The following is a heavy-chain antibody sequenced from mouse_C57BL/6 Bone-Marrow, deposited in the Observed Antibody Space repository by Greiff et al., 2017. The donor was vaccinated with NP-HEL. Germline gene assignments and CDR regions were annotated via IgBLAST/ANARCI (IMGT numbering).Heavy chain of an antibody. V-gene: IGHV3-6*01. CDR3: ARDRSGSNYFDY. Sequence: VQLKESGPGLVKPSQSLSLTCSVTGYSITSGYYWNWIRQFPGNKLEWMGYISYDGSNNYNPSLKNRISITRDTSKNQFFLKLNSVTTEDTATYYCARDRSGSNYFDYWGQGTTLTVAS. CDR1: GYSITSGYY. D-gene: IGHD1-1*01. J-gene: IGHJ2*01. CDR2: ISYDGSN.